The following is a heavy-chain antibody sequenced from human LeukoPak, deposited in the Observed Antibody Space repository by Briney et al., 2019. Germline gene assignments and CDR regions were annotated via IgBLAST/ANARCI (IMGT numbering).Heavy chain of an antibody. D-gene: IGHD5-12*01. Sequence: GGSLRLSCAASGFTFSNFRMNWIRQAPEKGLEWVSYISSTSRTIYYADSVKGRFTISRDNAKNSLYLHMNSLRDDDTAVYYCARDVSGYPYWGQGTLVTVSS. CDR2: ISSTSRTI. J-gene: IGHJ4*02. V-gene: IGHV3-48*02. CDR1: GFTFSNFR. CDR3: ARDVSGYPY.